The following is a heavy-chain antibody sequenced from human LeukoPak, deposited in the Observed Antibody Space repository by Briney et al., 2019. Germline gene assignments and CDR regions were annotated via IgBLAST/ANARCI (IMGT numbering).Heavy chain of an antibody. CDR2: IYYSGST. CDR3: ARGGGYCSSTSCFGDFDY. D-gene: IGHD2-2*01. Sequence: SETLSLTCTVSGGSISSGGYYWSWIRQHPGKGLEWIGYIYYSGSTYYNPSLKSRVTISVDTSKNQFSLKLSSVTAADTAVYYCARGGGYCSSTSCFGDFDYWGQGTLVTVSS. V-gene: IGHV4-31*03. CDR1: GGSISSGGYY. J-gene: IGHJ4*02.